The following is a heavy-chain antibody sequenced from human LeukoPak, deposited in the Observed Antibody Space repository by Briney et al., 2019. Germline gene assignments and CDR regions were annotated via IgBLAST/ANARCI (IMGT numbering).Heavy chain of an antibody. CDR3: ARDVGPSQSSGRYYFDS. D-gene: IGHD6-19*01. J-gene: IGHJ4*02. Sequence: ASVKVSCKASGYTFTNYYMHWVRQAPGQGLEWMGIINPSGGSTSFAQKFQGRVTMTRDTSTSTVYMELSSLRSEDTAVYYCARDVGPSQSSGRYYFDSWGQGTLVTVSS. CDR2: INPSGGST. V-gene: IGHV1-46*01. CDR1: GYTFTNYY.